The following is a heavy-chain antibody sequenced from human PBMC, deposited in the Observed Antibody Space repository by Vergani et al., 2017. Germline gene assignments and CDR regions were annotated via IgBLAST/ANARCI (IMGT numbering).Heavy chain of an antibody. D-gene: IGHD3-3*01. CDR3: AIGRYYDFWSGYYTDDAFDI. V-gene: IGHV3-21*01. CDR2: ISSSSSYI. CDR1: GFTFSSYS. Sequence: EVQLVESGGGLVKPGGSLRLSCAASGFTFSSYSMNWVRQAPGKGLEWVSSISSSSSYIYYADSVKGRFTISRDNAKNSLYLQMNSLRAEDTAVYYCAIGRYYDFWSGYYTDDAFDIWGQGTMVTVSS. J-gene: IGHJ3*02.